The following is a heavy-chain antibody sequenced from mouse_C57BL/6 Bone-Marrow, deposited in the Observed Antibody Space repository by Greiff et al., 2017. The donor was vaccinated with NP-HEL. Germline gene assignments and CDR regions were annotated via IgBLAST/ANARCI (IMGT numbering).Heavy chain of an antibody. CDR2: ISASGST. D-gene: IGHD1-1*01. Sequence: EVQLQQSGPALVKPSQTVSLTCTVTGYSITNGNHWWNWIRQVSGSKLEWIGYISASGSTDNNPSLKIRISITRDTSKNQLFLQLNSVTTEDTATDYGARGGDGSSFWYFDFWGTGTTVTVSS. CDR1: GYSITNGNHW. J-gene: IGHJ1*03. CDR3: ARGGDGSSFWYFDF. V-gene: IGHV3-4*01.